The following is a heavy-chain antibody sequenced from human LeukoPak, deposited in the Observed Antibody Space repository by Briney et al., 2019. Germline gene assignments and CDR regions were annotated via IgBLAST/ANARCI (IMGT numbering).Heavy chain of an antibody. CDR1: GYTFTSYA. CDR2: INAGNGNT. D-gene: IGHD3-3*01. J-gene: IGHJ4*02. Sequence: GASVKVSCKASGYTFTSYAMHWVRQAPGQRLEWMGWINAGNGNTKYSQKFQGRVTITRDTSASTAYMELSSLRSEDTAVYYCARVKFWSGYELFDYWGQGTLVTVSS. CDR3: ARVKFWSGYELFDY. V-gene: IGHV1-3*01.